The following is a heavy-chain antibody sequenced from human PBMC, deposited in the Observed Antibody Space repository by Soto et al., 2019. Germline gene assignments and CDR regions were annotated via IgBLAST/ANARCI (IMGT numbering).Heavy chain of an antibody. D-gene: IGHD6-19*01. Sequence: SETLSLTCAVYGGSFSGYYWSWIRQPPGKGLEWIGEINHSGSTNYNPSLKSRVTISVDTSKNQFSLKLSSVTAADTAVYYCARGFSSGWYLGRSMSFDYWGQGTLVTVSS. J-gene: IGHJ4*02. CDR2: INHSGST. CDR3: ARGFSSGWYLGRSMSFDY. CDR1: GGSFSGYY. V-gene: IGHV4-34*01.